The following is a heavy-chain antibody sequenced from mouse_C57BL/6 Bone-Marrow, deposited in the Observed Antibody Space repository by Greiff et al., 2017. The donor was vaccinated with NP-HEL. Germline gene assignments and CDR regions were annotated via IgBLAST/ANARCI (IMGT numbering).Heavy chain of an antibody. CDR3: ARFYDGYYY. Sequence: QVQLQQPGAELVKPGASVKLSCKASGYTFTSYWMQWVKQRPGQGLEWIGEIDPSDSYTNYNQKFKGKATLTVDTSSSTAYMQLSSLTSEDSAVYYCARFYDGYYYWGQGTTLTVSS. V-gene: IGHV1-50*01. D-gene: IGHD2-3*01. CDR2: IDPSDSYT. CDR1: GYTFTSYW. J-gene: IGHJ2*01.